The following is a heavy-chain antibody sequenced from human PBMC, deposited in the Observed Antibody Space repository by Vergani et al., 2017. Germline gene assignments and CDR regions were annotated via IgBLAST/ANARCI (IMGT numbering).Heavy chain of an antibody. CDR1: GGTFSSYA. CDR2: INPSGGST. V-gene: IGHV1-46*01. Sequence: QVQLVQSGAEVKKPGSSVKVSCKASGGTFSSYAISWVRQAPGQGLEWMGIINPSGGSTSYAQKFQGRVTMTRDTSTSTVYMELSSLRSEDTAVYYCARDGDGYKPDYWGQGTLVTVSS. CDR3: ARDGDGYKPDY. D-gene: IGHD5-24*01. J-gene: IGHJ4*02.